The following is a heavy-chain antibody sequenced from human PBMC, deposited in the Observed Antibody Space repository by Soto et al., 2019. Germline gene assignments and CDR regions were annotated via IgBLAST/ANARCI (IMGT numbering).Heavy chain of an antibody. CDR1: GGSISSGDYY. CDR2: IYYSGST. V-gene: IGHV4-30-4*01. J-gene: IGHJ5*02. D-gene: IGHD2-2*02. Sequence: SETLSLTCTVSGGSISSGDYYWSWIRQPPGKGLEWIGYIYYSGSTYYNPSLKSRVTISVDTSKNQFSPKLSSVTAADTAVYYCARVIPKGYCSSTSCYKQNWFDPWGQGTLVTVSS. CDR3: ARVIPKGYCSSTSCYKQNWFDP.